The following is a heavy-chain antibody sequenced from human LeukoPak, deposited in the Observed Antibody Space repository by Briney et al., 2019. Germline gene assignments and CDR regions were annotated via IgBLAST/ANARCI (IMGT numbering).Heavy chain of an antibody. CDR1: GGSISSYY. CDR3: ARDNGVPGTYYYYGMDV. CDR2: IYYSGST. V-gene: IGHV4-59*01. Sequence: SETLPLTCTVSGGSISSYYWSWIRQPPGKGLEWIGNIYYSGSTNYNPSLKSRVTISVDTSKNQFSLKLSSVTAADTAVYYCARDNGVPGTYYYYGMDVWGQGTTVTVSS. D-gene: IGHD2-2*01. J-gene: IGHJ6*02.